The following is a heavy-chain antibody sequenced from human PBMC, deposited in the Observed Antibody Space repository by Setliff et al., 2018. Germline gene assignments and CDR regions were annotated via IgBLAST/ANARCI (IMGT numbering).Heavy chain of an antibody. CDR3: TRGPKDFVVPPTANIFDY. CDR2: ISAY. CDR1: GYTFSSYG. D-gene: IGHD2-2*01. V-gene: IGHV1-18*01. J-gene: IGHJ4*02. Sequence: ASVKVSCKASGYTFSSYGINWVRQAPGKGFEWMGWISAYAQKIQGRVTMTTDTSTNTAFMELRSLRSDDTAVYYCTRGPKDFVVPPTANIFDYWGQGTVVTVSS.